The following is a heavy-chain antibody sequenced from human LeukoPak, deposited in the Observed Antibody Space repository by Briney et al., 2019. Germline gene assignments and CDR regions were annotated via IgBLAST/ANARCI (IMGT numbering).Heavy chain of an antibody. J-gene: IGHJ2*01. CDR3: ARGRPYYYDSSGYYRWYFDL. CDR2: IYYSGST. V-gene: IGHV4-59*01. D-gene: IGHD3-22*01. Sequence: SETLSLTCTVSGGSISSYYWSWIRQPPGKGLEWIGYIYYSGSTNYNPSLKSRVTISVDTSKNQFSLKLSPVTAADTAVYYCARGRPYYYDSSGYYRWYFDLWGRGTLVTVSS. CDR1: GGSISSYY.